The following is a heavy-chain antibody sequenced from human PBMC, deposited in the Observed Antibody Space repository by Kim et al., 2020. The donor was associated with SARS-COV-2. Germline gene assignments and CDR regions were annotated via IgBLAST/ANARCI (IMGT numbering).Heavy chain of an antibody. CDR3: ARDSMGRIAGAGTSYFDY. Sequence: SVKVSCKASGGTFSSYAISWVRQAPGQGLEWMGGIIPIFGTANYAQKFQGRVTITADESTSTAYMELSSLRSEDTAVYYCARDSMGRIAGAGTSYFDYWGQGTLVTVSS. CDR2: IIPIFGTA. CDR1: GGTFSSYA. V-gene: IGHV1-69*13. J-gene: IGHJ4*02. D-gene: IGHD6-19*01.